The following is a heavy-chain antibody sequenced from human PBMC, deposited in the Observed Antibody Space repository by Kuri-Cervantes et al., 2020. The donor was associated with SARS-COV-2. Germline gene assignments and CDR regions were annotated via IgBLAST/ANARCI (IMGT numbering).Heavy chain of an antibody. J-gene: IGHJ3*02. CDR2: INPSGGST. CDR3: ARGAPIVVAPAAKGDDAFDI. CDR1: GYTFTSYY. V-gene: IGHV1-46*01. Sequence: ASVKVSCKASGYTFTSYYMHWVRQAPGQGLEWMGIINPSGGSTSYAQKFQGRVTMTRDASTSTVYMELSSLRSEDTAVYYCARGAPIVVAPAAKGDDAFDIWGQGTMVTVSS. D-gene: IGHD2-2*01.